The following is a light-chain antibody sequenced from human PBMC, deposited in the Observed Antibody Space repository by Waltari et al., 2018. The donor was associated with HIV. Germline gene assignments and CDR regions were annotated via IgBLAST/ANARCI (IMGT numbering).Light chain of an antibody. J-gene: IGLJ2*01. Sequence: QSALTQPASVSGSPGQSITFSCTGTSSDVGGYDYVSWYQQHPGKAPKLMIYEVGHRPSGVSYRFSGSKSGTSASLVITGLQADDEAVYYCHCTDSSLMGPVVFGGGTKLTVL. V-gene: IGLV2-14*01. CDR2: EVG. CDR3: HCTDSSLMGPVV. CDR1: SSDVGGYDY.